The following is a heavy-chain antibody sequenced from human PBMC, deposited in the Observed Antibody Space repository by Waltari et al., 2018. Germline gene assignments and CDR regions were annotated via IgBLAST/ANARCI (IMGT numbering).Heavy chain of an antibody. Sequence: EVQLVESGGGLVQPGRSLRLYCTASGFTFGDYAMSWVRQAPGKGLEWVGFIRSKAYGGKTEYAASVKGRFTISRDDSKSIAYLQMNSLKTEDTAVYYCTRVVGFGTFPALDYWGQGTLVTVSS. CDR3: TRVVGFGTFPALDY. CDR2: IRSKAYGGKT. CDR1: GFTFGDYA. J-gene: IGHJ4*02. V-gene: IGHV3-49*04. D-gene: IGHD3-10*01.